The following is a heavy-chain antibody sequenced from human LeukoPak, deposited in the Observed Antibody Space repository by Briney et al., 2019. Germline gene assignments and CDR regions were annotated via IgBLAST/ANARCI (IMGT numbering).Heavy chain of an antibody. CDR2: INPNSGGT. D-gene: IGHD3-22*01. J-gene: IGHJ6*02. V-gene: IGHV1-2*02. Sequence: GASVKVSCKASGYTLTGYYMHWVRQAPGQGLEWMGWINPNSGGTNYAQKFQGRVTMTRDTSISTAYMELSRLRSDDTAVYYCARVFDSSGYSKTPYYGMDVWGQGTTVTVSS. CDR3: ARVFDSSGYSKTPYYGMDV. CDR1: GYTLTGYY.